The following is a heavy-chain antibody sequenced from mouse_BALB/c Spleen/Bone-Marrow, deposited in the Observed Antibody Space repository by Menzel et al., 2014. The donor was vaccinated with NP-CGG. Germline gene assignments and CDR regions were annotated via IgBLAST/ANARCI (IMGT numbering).Heavy chain of an antibody. CDR3: ARGNPLYAMDY. CDR2: INPSTGYT. D-gene: IGHD2-1*01. J-gene: IGHJ4*01. CDR1: GYTFTSYW. Sequence: QVQLQQSGAELAKPGASVKMSCKASGYTFTSYWMHWVKQRPGQGLEWIGYINPSTGYTDYNQKFNDKATLTADKSSSTAFMQLSSLTSNDSAVYYCARGNPLYAMDYWGQGTSVTVSS. V-gene: IGHV1-7*01.